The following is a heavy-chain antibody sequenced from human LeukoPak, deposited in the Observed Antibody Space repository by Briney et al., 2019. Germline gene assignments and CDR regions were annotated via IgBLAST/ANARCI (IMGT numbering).Heavy chain of an antibody. CDR3: ARLWSVRFLEWLLGYFDY. CDR2: IYYSGST. CDR1: GGPISSSSYY. J-gene: IGHJ4*02. D-gene: IGHD3-3*01. Sequence: SETLSLTCTVSGGPISSSSYYWGWIRQPPGKGLEWIGSIYYSGSTYYNPSLKSRVTISVDTSKNQFSLKLSSVTAADTAVYYCARLWSVRFLEWLLGYFDYWGQGTLVTVSS. V-gene: IGHV4-39*01.